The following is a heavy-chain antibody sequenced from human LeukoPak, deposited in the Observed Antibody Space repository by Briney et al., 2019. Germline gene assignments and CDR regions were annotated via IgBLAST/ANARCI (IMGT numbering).Heavy chain of an antibody. V-gene: IGHV4-39*07. CDR3: ARTVGAMDSFDY. CDR1: GDSITKSNYY. CDR2: IFYNGGP. J-gene: IGHJ4*02. Sequence: SETLSLTCTASGDSITKSNYYWGWVRQSPGRGLEWLGNIFYNGGPYYNPSFKSRVVISVDTSKNHFSLTLNAVTAADTAVYYCARTVGAMDSFDYWGQGTLVTVSS. D-gene: IGHD1-26*01.